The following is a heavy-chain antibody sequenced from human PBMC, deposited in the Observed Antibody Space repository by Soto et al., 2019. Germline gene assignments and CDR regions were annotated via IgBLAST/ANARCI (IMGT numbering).Heavy chain of an antibody. J-gene: IGHJ4*02. CDR3: AKEVSLGSTVDLGY. CDR1: GFTLSIFA. Sequence: GGSLRLSCAASGFTLSIFAMSWVRQSPGKGLEWVSTISGSGGSTYYADAVKGRFSISRDNSMGTLYLQMKSLRVEDTAIYYCAKEVSLGSTVDLGYWGQGTLVTVSS. D-gene: IGHD7-27*01. V-gene: IGHV3-23*01. CDR2: ISGSGGST.